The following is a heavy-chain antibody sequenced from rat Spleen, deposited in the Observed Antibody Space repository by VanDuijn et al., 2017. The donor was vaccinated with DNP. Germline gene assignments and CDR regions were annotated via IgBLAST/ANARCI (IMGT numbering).Heavy chain of an antibody. D-gene: IGHD1-10*01. V-gene: IGHV5-17*01. CDR2: ISNTGTRT. CDR1: GFTFSDYA. Sequence: EVQLVESGGRLVQPGNSLKLSCAASGFTFSDYAMAWVRQSPKKGLEWVASISNTGTRTFYSDPVRGRFTVSRDNAESRLYLQLNSLKSEDTATYYCARHNYNFDYWGQGVMVTVSS. J-gene: IGHJ2*01. CDR3: ARHNYNFDY.